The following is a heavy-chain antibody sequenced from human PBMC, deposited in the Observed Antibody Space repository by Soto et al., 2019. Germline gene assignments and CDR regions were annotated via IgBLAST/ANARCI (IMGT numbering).Heavy chain of an antibody. V-gene: IGHV1-69*06. Sequence: ASVKVSFKASGGTFSSDAISWVRQAPGQGLEWMGGIIPVFPTTNYAQKFQGRVTITADISTSTSYMELSGLTSDDTAVYYCARSRETTWLQLQRTADWFDPWGQGTPVTVSP. CDR2: IIPVFPTT. CDR1: GGTFSSDA. J-gene: IGHJ5*02. CDR3: ARSRETTWLQLQRTADWFDP. D-gene: IGHD5-12*01.